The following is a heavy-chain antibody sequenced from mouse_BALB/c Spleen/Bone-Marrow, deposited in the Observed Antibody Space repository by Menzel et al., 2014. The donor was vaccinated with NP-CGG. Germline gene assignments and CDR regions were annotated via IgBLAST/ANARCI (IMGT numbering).Heavy chain of an antibody. CDR3: ARHGEERPVLAMDY. D-gene: IGHD2-14*01. Sequence: EVKLMESGGGLVEPGGSLKLSCAASGFTFIAYTISWVRQTSEKRLEWVAYINNGGGSTYYPDTVKGRFTISRDNAKNTLYLQMSSLKSEDTAMYYCARHGEERPVLAMDYWGQGTSVTVSS. J-gene: IGHJ4*01. CDR1: GFTFIAYT. V-gene: IGHV5-12-2*01. CDR2: INNGGGST.